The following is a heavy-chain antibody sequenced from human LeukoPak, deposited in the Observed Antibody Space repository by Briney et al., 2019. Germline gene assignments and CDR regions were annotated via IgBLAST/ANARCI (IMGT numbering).Heavy chain of an antibody. V-gene: IGHV1-2*02. CDR2: INPNSGGT. Sequence: ASVKVSCKASGYTFTGYYMHWVRQAPGQGLEWMGWINPNSGGTNYAQKFQGRVTMTRDTSISTAYMELSRLRSEDTAVYYCASTNRYCSGGSCHGFDYWGQGTLVTVSS. D-gene: IGHD2-15*01. J-gene: IGHJ4*02. CDR1: GYTFTGYY. CDR3: ASTNRYCSGGSCHGFDY.